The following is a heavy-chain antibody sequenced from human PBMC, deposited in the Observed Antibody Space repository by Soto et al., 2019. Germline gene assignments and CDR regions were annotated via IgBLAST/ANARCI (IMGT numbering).Heavy chain of an antibody. Sequence: SETLSLTCAVSGYPISSGYYWGWIRQSPGKGLEWIGSIYYSGSTYYNPSLKSRVTISVDTSKNQFSLKLSSVTAADTAVYYCARRRDYDILTGYPSWFDYWGQGTLVTVSS. CDR2: IYYSGST. CDR3: ARRRDYDILTGYPSWFDY. J-gene: IGHJ4*01. V-gene: IGHV4-38-2*01. CDR1: GYPISSGYY. D-gene: IGHD3-9*01.